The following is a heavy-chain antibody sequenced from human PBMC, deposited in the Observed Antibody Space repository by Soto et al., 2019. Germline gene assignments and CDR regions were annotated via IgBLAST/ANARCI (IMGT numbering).Heavy chain of an antibody. CDR3: ARDRGTIQPFDY. Sequence: PSETLSLTCTVSGGSISSYYWNWIRQPPGKGLEWIGYIYYSGSTNYNPSLKSRVTISVDTSKNQFSLQLNSVTPEDTVVYYWARDRGTIQPFDYWGQGTLVTVSS. J-gene: IGHJ4*02. CDR1: GGSISSYY. V-gene: IGHV4-59*01. D-gene: IGHD2-15*01. CDR2: IYYSGST.